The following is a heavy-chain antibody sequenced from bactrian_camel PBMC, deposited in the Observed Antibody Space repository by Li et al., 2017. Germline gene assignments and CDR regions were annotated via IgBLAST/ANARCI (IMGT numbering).Heavy chain of an antibody. V-gene: IGHV3S61*01. CDR1: AYITEQCG. J-gene: IGHJ4*01. Sequence: HVQLVESGGGSVQPGGSLKLSCAGSAYITEQCGMGWFRQTPGKEREGVASIYTGAGSTFYTDAVKGRFTVSQDTAENMVYLQMNNLKPEDTGTYVCATHSRRNFYKCDSWRQRGLDHWGQGTQVTVS. D-gene: IGHD6*01. CDR2: IYTGAGST. CDR3: ATHSRRNFYKCDSWRQRGLDH.